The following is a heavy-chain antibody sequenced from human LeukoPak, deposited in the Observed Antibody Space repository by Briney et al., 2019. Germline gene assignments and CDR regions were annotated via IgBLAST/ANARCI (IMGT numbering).Heavy chain of an antibody. CDR2: IKTTGDT. V-gene: IGHV3-13*01. CDR3: AKLWFGVADY. D-gene: IGHD3-10*01. J-gene: IGHJ4*02. CDR1: GFTFSNYD. Sequence: GGSLRLSCAASGFTFSNYDMHWVRHATGRGLEWVSGIKTTGDTSYPGSVKGRFTISRDNSKNTLYLQMNSLRAEDTAVYYCAKLWFGVADYWGQGTLVTVSS.